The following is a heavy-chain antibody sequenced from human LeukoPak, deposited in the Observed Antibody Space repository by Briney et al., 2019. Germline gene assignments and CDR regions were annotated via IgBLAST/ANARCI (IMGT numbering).Heavy chain of an antibody. CDR2: ISYGDDTT. V-gene: IGHV3-23*01. Sequence: GGSLRLSCAASGSTIRDHAISWVRQAPGKGLEGVSAISYGDDTTHYADSVKGRFTIFRDKLIDTLYLHMNSLRVEDTALYFCVRDGAQPGYYFDFWGQGSLVTVSS. CDR1: GSTIRDHA. D-gene: IGHD1-26*01. CDR3: VRDGAQPGYYFDF. J-gene: IGHJ4*02.